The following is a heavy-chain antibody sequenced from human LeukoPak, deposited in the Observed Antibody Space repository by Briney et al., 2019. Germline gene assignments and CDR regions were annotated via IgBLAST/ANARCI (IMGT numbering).Heavy chain of an antibody. D-gene: IGHD4-17*01. J-gene: IGHJ6*03. Sequence: ASVKVSCKASGGTFSSYAISWVRQAPGQGLEWMGWISAYNGNTNYAQKLQGRVTMTTDTSTSAAYMELRSLRSDDTAVYYCARSYGDYYYYYYMDVWGKGTTVTISS. CDR3: ARSYGDYYYYYYMDV. CDR2: ISAYNGNT. CDR1: GGTFSSYA. V-gene: IGHV1-18*01.